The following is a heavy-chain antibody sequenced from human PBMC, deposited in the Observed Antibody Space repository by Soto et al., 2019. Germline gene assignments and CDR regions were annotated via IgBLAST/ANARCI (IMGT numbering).Heavy chain of an antibody. J-gene: IGHJ6*03. CDR3: ARHSTXGXSFYYYYYYMDV. CDR1: GGSISSSSYY. CDR2: IYYSGST. V-gene: IGHV4-39*01. Sequence: QLQLQESGPGLVKPSETLSLTCTVSGGSISSSSYYWGWIRQPPGKGLEWIGSIYYSGSTYYNPSLKSLVTISVDTSTNQFSLKLSSVAAADTAVYYCARHSTXGXSFYYYYYYMDVWGKGTTVTVSS. D-gene: IGHD2-21*02.